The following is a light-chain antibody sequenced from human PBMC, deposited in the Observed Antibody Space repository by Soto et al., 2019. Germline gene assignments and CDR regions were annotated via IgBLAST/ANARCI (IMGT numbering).Light chain of an antibody. CDR2: DAS. V-gene: IGKV3-11*01. CDR3: QQRSDWPIT. Sequence: EIVLTQSPATLSLSPGERATLFCRASQTVSSYLVWYQQKPGQAPRLLIYDASNRATGVPARFSGSGSGTDFTLTISSLEPEDFAVDYCQQRSDWPITFGQGTRLEIK. CDR1: QTVSSY. J-gene: IGKJ5*01.